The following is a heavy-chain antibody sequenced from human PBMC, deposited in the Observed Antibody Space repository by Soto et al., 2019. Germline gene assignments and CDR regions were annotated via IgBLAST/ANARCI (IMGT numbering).Heavy chain of an antibody. CDR1: GGTFSNYA. CDR2: IIPIFGTT. J-gene: IGHJ5*02. D-gene: IGHD5-12*01. CDR3: AKDGGADGYFGNWLDP. Sequence: QVHLVQSGAEVKKPGSSVNVSCKASGGTFSNYAITWVRQAPGQGLEWVGRIIPIFGTTNVAQKFQGRVTITADESKTTAYMERSGLRSDDTAVYYCAKDGGADGYFGNWLDPWGQGTLVTVSS. V-gene: IGHV1-69*15.